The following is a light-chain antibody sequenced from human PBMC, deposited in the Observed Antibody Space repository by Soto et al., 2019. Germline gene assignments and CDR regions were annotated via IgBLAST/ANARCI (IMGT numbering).Light chain of an antibody. J-gene: IGKJ3*01. CDR2: GAS. CDR1: QSIASSY. CDR3: QQYGSSPRFT. Sequence: EIVLTQSPGTLSLSPGERATLSCRASQSIASSYLAWFQQKPGQAPRLLIYGASSRATGIPDRFSGSGSRTDFTLTITRLEPEDCAVYYCQQYGSSPRFTFGPVTKVDIK. V-gene: IGKV3-20*01.